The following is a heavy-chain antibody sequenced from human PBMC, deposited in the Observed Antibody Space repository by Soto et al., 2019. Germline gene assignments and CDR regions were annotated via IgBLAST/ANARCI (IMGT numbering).Heavy chain of an antibody. J-gene: IGHJ6*03. D-gene: IGHD1-26*01. V-gene: IGHV1-69*02. CDR2: IVAVHDIV. Sequence: QVQLVQSGAEVRKPGSSVKVSCEASGGTFGRYPISWLRQAPGQGLEWMGRIVAVHDIVNYAQKCQPRVTITEDTSTGTAYLELSGLRSEATAVYSCARVFQPLTMGSTACFYMAVWGNGTRVTVSS. CDR1: GGTFGRYP. CDR3: ARVFQPLTMGSTACFYMAV.